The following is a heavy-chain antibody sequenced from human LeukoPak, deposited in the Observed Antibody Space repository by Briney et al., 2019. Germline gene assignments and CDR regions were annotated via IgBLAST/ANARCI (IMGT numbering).Heavy chain of an antibody. Sequence: PSETLSLTCAVYGGSFSGYYWSWIRQPPGKGLEWIGEINHSGSTNYNPSLKSRVTISVDTSKNQFSLKLSSVTAADTAVYYCARDRKAIFGVVRGSIMDVWGKGTTVTVSS. CDR3: ARDRKAIFGVVRGSIMDV. D-gene: IGHD3-3*01. J-gene: IGHJ6*03. V-gene: IGHV4-34*01. CDR2: INHSGST. CDR1: GGSFSGYY.